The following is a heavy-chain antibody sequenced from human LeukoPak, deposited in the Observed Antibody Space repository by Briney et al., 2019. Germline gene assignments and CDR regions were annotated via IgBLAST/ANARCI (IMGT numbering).Heavy chain of an antibody. V-gene: IGHV4-59*01. Sequence: SETLSLTCTVSGGSISSYYWSWIRQPPGKGLEWIGYIYYSGSTNYNPSLKSRVTISVDTSKNQFSLKLSSVTAADTAVYYCARGGAVAGTRVDAFDIWAKGQWSPSLQ. CDR1: GGSISSYY. D-gene: IGHD6-19*01. CDR2: IYYSGST. CDR3: ARGGAVAGTRVDAFDI. J-gene: IGHJ3*02.